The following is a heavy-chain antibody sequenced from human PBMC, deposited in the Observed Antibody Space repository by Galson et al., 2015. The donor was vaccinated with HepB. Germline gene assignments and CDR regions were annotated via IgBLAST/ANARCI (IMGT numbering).Heavy chain of an antibody. CDR1: GYEFSKYG. J-gene: IGHJ6*02. CDR3: ARDSRLELHLNNYYSYGMDV. CDR2: VSGYDGSA. D-gene: IGHD1-7*01. Sequence: SVKVSCKASGYEFSKYGLSWVRQAPGQGLEWMGWVSGYDGSANYAPKFQGRVTMTTEKSTGTAYMEMRSLRSDDTAVYYCARDSRLELHLNNYYSYGMDVWGQGTAVAVS. V-gene: IGHV1-18*01.